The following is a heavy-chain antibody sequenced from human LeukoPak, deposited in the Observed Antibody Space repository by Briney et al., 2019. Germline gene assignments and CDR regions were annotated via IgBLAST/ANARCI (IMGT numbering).Heavy chain of an antibody. J-gene: IGHJ5*02. D-gene: IGHD2-21*01. V-gene: IGHV3-30-3*01. CDR2: ISYDGSNK. CDR1: GFTFSSYA. CDR3: AREGLAYCGGDCYSWFDP. Sequence: PGRSLRLSCAASGFTFSSYAMHWVRQAPGKGLEWVAVISYDGSNKYYADSVKGRFTISRDNSKNTLYLQMNSLRAEDTAVYYCAREGLAYCGGDCYSWFDPWGQGTLVTVSS.